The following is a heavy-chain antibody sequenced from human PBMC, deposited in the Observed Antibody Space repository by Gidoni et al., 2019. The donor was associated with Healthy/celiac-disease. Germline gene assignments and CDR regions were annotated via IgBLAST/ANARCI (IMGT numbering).Heavy chain of an antibody. Sequence: EVQLVQSGAEVKKPGESLRISCKGSGYSFTSYWISWVRQMPGKGLEWMGRIDPSDSYTNYSPSFQGHVTISADKSISTAYLQWSSLKASDTAMYYCARLQDSSITSDYYYYGMDVWGQGTTVTVSS. CDR2: IDPSDSYT. V-gene: IGHV5-10-1*01. CDR3: ARLQDSSITSDYYYYGMDV. J-gene: IGHJ6*02. D-gene: IGHD6-13*01. CDR1: GYSFTSYW.